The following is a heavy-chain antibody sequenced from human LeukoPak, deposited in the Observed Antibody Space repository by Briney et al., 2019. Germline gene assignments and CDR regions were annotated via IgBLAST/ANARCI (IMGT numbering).Heavy chain of an antibody. Sequence: SETLSLTCTVSGGSISSSSYYWGWIRQPPGKGLEWIGSIYYSGSTYYNPSLKSRVTISVDTSKNQFSLKLSSVTAADTAVYYCARLSAEDCSSTSCYPGNYYYYYGMDVWGQGTTVTVSS. D-gene: IGHD2-2*01. J-gene: IGHJ6*02. CDR1: GGSISSSSYY. V-gene: IGHV4-39*01. CDR3: ARLSAEDCSSTSCYPGNYYYYYGMDV. CDR2: IYYSGST.